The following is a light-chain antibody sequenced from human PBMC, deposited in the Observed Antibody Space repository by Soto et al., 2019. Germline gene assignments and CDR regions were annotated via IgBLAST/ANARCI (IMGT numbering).Light chain of an antibody. CDR1: SSNIGAGYD. Sequence: QSVLTQPPSVSGAPGQRVTISCTGSSSNIGAGYDVHWYQQFPGTAPKLLISGNSNRPSGVPDRFSGSKSGTSASLAITGLQAEDEADYYCQSYDSSLGSSDSSLSGLVLGTGTKLTVL. CDR2: GNS. CDR3: QSYDSSLGSSDSSLSGLV. J-gene: IGLJ1*01. V-gene: IGLV1-40*01.